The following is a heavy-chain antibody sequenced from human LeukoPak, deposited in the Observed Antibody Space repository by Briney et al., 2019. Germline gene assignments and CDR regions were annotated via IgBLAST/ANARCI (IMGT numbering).Heavy chain of an antibody. CDR2: IYYSGST. J-gene: IGHJ4*02. CDR1: GGSISSYY. CDR3: ARQYYDILTGYYIFDY. Sequence: PSETLSLTCTVSGGSISSYYWSWIRQPPGKGLEWIGYIYYSGSTNYNPSLKSRVTMSVDTSKNQFSLKLSSVTAADTAVYYCARQYYDILTGYYIFDYWGQGTLVTVSS. V-gene: IGHV4-59*08. D-gene: IGHD3-9*01.